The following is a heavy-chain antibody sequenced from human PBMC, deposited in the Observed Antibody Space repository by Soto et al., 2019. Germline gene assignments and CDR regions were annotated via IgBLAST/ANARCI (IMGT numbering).Heavy chain of an antibody. CDR2: ISAFNGNT. J-gene: IGHJ4*02. Sequence: QGQLVQSGAEVKKPGASVKVSCKASGYTFSTYGFSWVRQAPGQGLEWMGWISAFNGNTNYAQKFQGRVTMTTDTSTSTAYMELRSLRSDDTAVYYCARDGNSGSFDYWGQGTLVTVSS. CDR1: GYTFSTYG. V-gene: IGHV1-18*01. D-gene: IGHD1-26*01. CDR3: ARDGNSGSFDY.